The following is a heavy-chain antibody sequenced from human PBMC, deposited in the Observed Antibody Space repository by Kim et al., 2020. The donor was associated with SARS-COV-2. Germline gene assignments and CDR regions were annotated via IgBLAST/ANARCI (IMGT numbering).Heavy chain of an antibody. CDR2: ISGSGGST. CDR3: ANFLAHIVGATNTYDY. J-gene: IGHJ4*02. V-gene: IGHV3-23*01. D-gene: IGHD1-26*01. CDR1: GFTFSSYA. Sequence: GGSLRLSCAASGFTFSSYAMSWVRQAPGKGLEWVSAISGSGGSTYYADSVKGRFTISRDNSKNTLYLQMNSLRAEDTAVYYCANFLAHIVGATNTYDYWGQGTLVTVSS.